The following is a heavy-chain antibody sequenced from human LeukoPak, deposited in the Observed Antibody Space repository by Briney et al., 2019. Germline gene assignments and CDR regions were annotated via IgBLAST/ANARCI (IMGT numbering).Heavy chain of an antibody. Sequence: SETLSLTCTVSGGSISSYYWSWIRQPPGKGLEWIGYIYYSGSTNYNPSLKSRVTISVDTSKNQFSLSLTSVTAADTAVYYCARTFSGSDYYFDHWGRGTLVTVSS. D-gene: IGHD5-12*01. J-gene: IGHJ4*02. CDR1: GGSISSYY. CDR3: ARTFSGSDYYFDH. V-gene: IGHV4-59*08. CDR2: IYYSGST.